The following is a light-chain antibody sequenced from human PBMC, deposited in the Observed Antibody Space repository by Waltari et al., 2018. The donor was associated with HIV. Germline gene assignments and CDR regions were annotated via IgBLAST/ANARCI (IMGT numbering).Light chain of an antibody. V-gene: IGKV1-39*01. CDR3: QQSYSTPRT. CDR2: AAS. J-gene: IGKJ1*01. Sequence: DIQMTQSPSSLSASVGDRVTITCRASQNISNYLNWYQQKPGKAPKLLIYAASSLQSGVPSRFSGSGSATDFTLTISSLQPEDFATYYCQQSYSTPRTFGQGTKVEIK. CDR1: QNISNY.